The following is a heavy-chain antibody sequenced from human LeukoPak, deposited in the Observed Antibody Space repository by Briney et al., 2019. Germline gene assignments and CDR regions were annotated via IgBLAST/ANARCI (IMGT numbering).Heavy chain of an antibody. Sequence: GGSLRLSCAASGFTFSDYHMSWVRQAPGKGLEWVSYISSSGTTIYYADSVKGRFTISRDNAKDSLYLQMNSLRAEDTAVYYCARDRGYSGYPKDWYYFDYWGQGTLVTVSS. D-gene: IGHD5-12*01. V-gene: IGHV3-11*01. CDR2: ISSSGTTI. CDR1: GFTFSDYH. CDR3: ARDRGYSGYPKDWYYFDY. J-gene: IGHJ4*02.